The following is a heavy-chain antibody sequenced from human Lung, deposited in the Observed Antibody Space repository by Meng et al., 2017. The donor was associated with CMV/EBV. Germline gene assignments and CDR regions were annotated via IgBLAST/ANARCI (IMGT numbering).Heavy chain of an antibody. CDR2: IYPGGSKT. D-gene: IGHD2-2*01. V-gene: IGHV5-51*01. CDR1: GFTFSTFE. CDR3: ARHGRPCSTGCLEFDF. Sequence: GESLKISCKGSGFTFSTFEIAWVRQMPGKGLEWVALIYPGGSKTRYSPSFEGQVTISADWSANIAYLQWTSLKASDTAIYYCARHGRPCSTGCLEFDFWGRGTLVXVSS. J-gene: IGHJ4*02.